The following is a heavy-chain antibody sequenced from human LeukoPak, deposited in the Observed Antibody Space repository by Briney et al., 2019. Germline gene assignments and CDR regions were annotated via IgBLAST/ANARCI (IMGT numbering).Heavy chain of an antibody. D-gene: IGHD3-10*01. Sequence: GGSLRLSCSASGFTFSNYAMSWVRQAPGKGLEWVSGIIGSGGDAFYVDSVKGRFTISRDNSKDTLYLQMNSLRAEDTAVYYCAKDETLAGVNYFASWGQGALVTVSS. CDR1: GFTFSNYA. J-gene: IGHJ4*02. V-gene: IGHV3-23*01. CDR3: AKDETLAGVNYFAS. CDR2: IIGSGGDA.